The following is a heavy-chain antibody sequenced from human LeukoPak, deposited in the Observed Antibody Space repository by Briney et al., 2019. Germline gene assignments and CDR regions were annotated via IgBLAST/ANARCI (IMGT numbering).Heavy chain of an antibody. Sequence: QTGGSLRLSCAASGFNFPDYAMHWVRQAPGKGLEWVSGISWNSGRIVYADSVKGRFTISRDNAKNSLYLQMNSLRAEDMAVYYCARDSSYGSNFDHFDYWGQGTLVTVSS. CDR3: ARDSSYGSNFDHFDY. D-gene: IGHD4/OR15-4a*01. CDR2: ISWNSGRI. J-gene: IGHJ4*02. CDR1: GFNFPDYA. V-gene: IGHV3-9*03.